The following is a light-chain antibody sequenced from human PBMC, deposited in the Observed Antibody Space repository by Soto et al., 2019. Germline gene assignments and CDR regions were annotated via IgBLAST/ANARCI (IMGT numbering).Light chain of an antibody. J-gene: IGKJ4*02. CDR1: QSVGSY. V-gene: IGKV3-11*01. CDR3: QQHSTWPPTT. CDR2: DSS. Sequence: EVVLTQSPATLSLSPGERATLSCRASQSVGSYLAWYQQKPGEAPRLLLFDSSNRATGIPARFSGSGSGTDFTLTITSLAPDDFAVYYCQQHSTWPPTTFGGGTKVEI.